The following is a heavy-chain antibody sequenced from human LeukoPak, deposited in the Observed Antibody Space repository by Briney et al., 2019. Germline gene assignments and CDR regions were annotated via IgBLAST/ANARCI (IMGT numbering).Heavy chain of an antibody. V-gene: IGHV3-20*04. Sequence: GGSLRLSCAASGFTFDEYGMTWVRQVQGKGLEWVSSIKWNGGSIGYAESVKGRFTISRDNAKNSLYLQMNSLRAEDTALYYCARDRWGYSYGGDWGQGTLVTVSS. CDR2: IKWNGGSI. CDR1: GFTFDEYG. D-gene: IGHD5-18*01. J-gene: IGHJ4*02. CDR3: ARDRWGYSYGGD.